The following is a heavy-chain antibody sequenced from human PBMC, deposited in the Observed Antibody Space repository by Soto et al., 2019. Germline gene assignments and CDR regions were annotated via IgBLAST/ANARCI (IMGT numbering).Heavy chain of an antibody. J-gene: IGHJ4*02. CDR3: ARDRSLDY. Sequence: SETLSLTCTVSGCSISRYYLSWVRQPPGKGLEWIGYIYYSGNTKYNPSLKSRVTITVDTSKKQFSLKLSSVTAADTAVYYCARDRSLDYWGQGTLVTVSS. CDR1: GCSISRYY. V-gene: IGHV4-59*01. CDR2: IYYSGNT.